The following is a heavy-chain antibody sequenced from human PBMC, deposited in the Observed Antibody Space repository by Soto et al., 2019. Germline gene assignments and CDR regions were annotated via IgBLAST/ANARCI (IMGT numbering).Heavy chain of an antibody. Sequence: QLQLQESGSGLVKPSQTLSLTCAVSGGSISSGGYSWSWIRQPPGKGLEWIGYIYHSGRTYYNRCLRSRVNIPVARSKNQFSLKLRSVTAADTTVYYCARVAPCRRWGQGTLVTVSS. J-gene: IGHJ4*02. CDR3: ARVAPCRR. CDR1: GGSISSGGYS. D-gene: IGHD6-6*01. CDR2: IYHSGRT. V-gene: IGHV4-30-2*01.